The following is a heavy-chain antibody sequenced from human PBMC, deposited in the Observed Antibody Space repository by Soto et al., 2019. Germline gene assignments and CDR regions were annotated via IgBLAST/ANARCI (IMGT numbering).Heavy chain of an antibody. V-gene: IGHV3-21*01. Sequence: GGSLRLSCEASGFTFYSYSLYWVRQAQGKGLEGVASISSHSNYKYYADSVKGRFTISRYNAKTSLLLQMEGLRDEDTAVYNCAKVGRAPGLRGGMDVGSQGTTVTVSS. J-gene: IGHJ6*02. CDR2: ISSHSNYK. CDR3: AKVGRAPGLRGGMDV. CDR1: GFTFYSYS. D-gene: IGHD3-10*01.